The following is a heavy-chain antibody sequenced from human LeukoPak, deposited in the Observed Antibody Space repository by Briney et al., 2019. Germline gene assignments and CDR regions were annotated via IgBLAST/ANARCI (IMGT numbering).Heavy chain of an antibody. CDR3: ARRGYSSSWYYFNY. D-gene: IGHD6-13*01. J-gene: IGHJ4*02. CDR1: GGSISSSSYY. V-gene: IGHV4-39*01. CDR2: IYYSGST. Sequence: SETLSLTCTVSGGSISSSSYYWGWIRQPPGKGLEWIGSIYYSGSTYYNPSLKSRVTISVDTSKNQFSLKLSSVTAADTAVYYCARRGYSSSWYYFNYWGQGTLVTVSS.